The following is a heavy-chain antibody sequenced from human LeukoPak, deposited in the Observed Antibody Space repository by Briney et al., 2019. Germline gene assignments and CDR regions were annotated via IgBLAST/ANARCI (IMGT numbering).Heavy chain of an antibody. J-gene: IGHJ6*03. D-gene: IGHD3-10*01. Sequence: PGGSLRLSCAASGFTFSSYGMHWVRQAPGKGLEWVAFIRYDGSNKYYADSVKGRFTISRDNSKNTLYLQMNSLRAKDTAVYYCARRVRGSGSPMIYYYYMDVWGKGTTVTVSS. CDR1: GFTFSSYG. CDR2: IRYDGSNK. V-gene: IGHV3-30*02. CDR3: ARRVRGSGSPMIYYYYMDV.